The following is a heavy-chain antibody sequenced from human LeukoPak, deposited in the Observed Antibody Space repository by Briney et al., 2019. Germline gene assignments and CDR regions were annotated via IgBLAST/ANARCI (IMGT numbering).Heavy chain of an antibody. CDR3: AKDLPPGMAPDY. J-gene: IGHJ4*02. CDR1: GFTFSSYG. V-gene: IGHV3-33*06. Sequence: GGSLRLSCAASGFTFSSYGMHWVRQAPGKGLEWVAVIWYDGSNKYYADSVKGRFTISRDNSKNTLYLQMNSLRAEDTAVYYCAKDLPPGMAPDYWGQGTLVTVSS. CDR2: IWYDGSNK.